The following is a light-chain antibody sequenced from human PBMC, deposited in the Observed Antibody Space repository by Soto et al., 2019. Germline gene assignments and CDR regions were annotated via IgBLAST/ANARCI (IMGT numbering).Light chain of an antibody. CDR2: AAS. CDR1: QSVRSN. CDR3: QKYNNWPRK. J-gene: IGKJ1*01. V-gene: IGKV3-15*01. Sequence: EIVMTQSPATLSVSPGELATLSCSASQSVRSNLAWYQQRPGQAPRLLIYAASTRATGIPARFSGSGSGTEFTLTIDSLQSEDFAVYYCQKYNNWPRKFGQGTKVDIK.